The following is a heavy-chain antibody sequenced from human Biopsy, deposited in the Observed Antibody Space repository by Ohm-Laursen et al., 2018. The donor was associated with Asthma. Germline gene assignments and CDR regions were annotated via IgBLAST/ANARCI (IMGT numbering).Heavy chain of an antibody. CDR1: GYTFNSAG. V-gene: IGHV1-18*01. D-gene: IGHD3-10*01. CDR2: ISVYNGNT. CDR3: ARAADYSHYYGIDV. J-gene: IGHJ6*02. Sequence: SVKVSCKTSGYTFNSAGITWVRQAPGQGLEWMGWISVYNGNTKVAQKLQDRVTMITDTSTSTAYMELGSRRSDDTAVYFCARAADYSHYYGIDVWGQGTTVTVS.